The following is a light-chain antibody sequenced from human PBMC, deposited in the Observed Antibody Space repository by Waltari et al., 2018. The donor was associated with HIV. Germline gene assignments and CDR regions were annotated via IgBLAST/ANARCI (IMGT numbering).Light chain of an antibody. V-gene: IGKV3-15*01. Sequence: EIVMTQSPATLSVSPGDRATLSCRASQSVSSNLAWHQQKPGQAPRLLIYGASTRATGIPARFSGSGSGTEFTLTISSLQSEDFVVYYCQQYNNWPRTFGQGTKLEIK. CDR1: QSVSSN. CDR3: QQYNNWPRT. CDR2: GAS. J-gene: IGKJ2*01.